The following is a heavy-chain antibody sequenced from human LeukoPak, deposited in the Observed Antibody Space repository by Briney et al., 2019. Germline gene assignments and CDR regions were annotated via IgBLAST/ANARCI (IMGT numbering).Heavy chain of an antibody. CDR2: ISSSSSYI. D-gene: IGHD3-22*01. V-gene: IGHV3-21*01. Sequence: GGSLRLSCAASGFTFSNAWMSWVRQAPGKGLERVSSISSSSSYIYYADSVKGRFTISRDNAKNSLYLQMNSLRAEDTAVYYCARSPDYYDSSGYYYRGYYGMDVWGQGTTVTVSS. J-gene: IGHJ6*02. CDR1: GFTFSNAW. CDR3: ARSPDYYDSSGYYYRGYYGMDV.